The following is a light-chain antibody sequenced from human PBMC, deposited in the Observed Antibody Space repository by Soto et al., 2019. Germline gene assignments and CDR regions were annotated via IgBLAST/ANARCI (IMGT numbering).Light chain of an antibody. V-gene: IGKV3-20*01. J-gene: IGKJ5*01. Sequence: NVLTQSPGTLSLSPAERATLSFRASQSVNNSLAWYQQKPRQAPRILISGASNRATGIPDRFSGSGSATEFSLIISSLEHEDFAVYFCQQYGTSPMTFGQGTRLEIK. CDR2: GAS. CDR1: QSVNNS. CDR3: QQYGTSPMT.